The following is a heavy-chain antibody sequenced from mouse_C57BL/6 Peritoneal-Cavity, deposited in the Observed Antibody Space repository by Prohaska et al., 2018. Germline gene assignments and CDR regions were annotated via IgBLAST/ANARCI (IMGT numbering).Heavy chain of an antibody. CDR1: GYTFTSYW. D-gene: IGHD2-10*02. CDR2: IDPSDSYT. CDR3: ATLVFAY. J-gene: IGHJ3*01. Sequence: QVQLQQPGAELVKPGASVKLSCKASGYTFTSYWMQWVTQRPGQGLEWIGEIDPSDSYTNYNQKFKGKAILTVDTSSSTAYMQLSSLTSEDSAVYYCATLVFAYWGQGTLVTVSA. V-gene: IGHV1-50*01.